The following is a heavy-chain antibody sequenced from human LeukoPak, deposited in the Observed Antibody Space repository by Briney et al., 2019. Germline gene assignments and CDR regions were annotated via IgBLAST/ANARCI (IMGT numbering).Heavy chain of an antibody. J-gene: IGHJ3*02. D-gene: IGHD3-16*01. CDR3: AKDVDLGPDAFDI. CDR2: ISGSGGST. Sequence: GGSQRLSCAASGFTFSSYAMSWVRQAPGKGLEWVSAISGSGGSTYYADSVKGRFTISRDNSKNTLYLQMNSLRAEDTAVYYCAKDVDLGPDAFDIWGQGTMVTVSS. V-gene: IGHV3-23*01. CDR1: GFTFSSYA.